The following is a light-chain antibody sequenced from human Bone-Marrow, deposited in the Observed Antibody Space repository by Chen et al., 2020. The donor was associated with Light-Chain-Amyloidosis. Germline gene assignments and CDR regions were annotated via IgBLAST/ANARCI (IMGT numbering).Light chain of an antibody. J-gene: IGLJ2*01. CDR2: RDT. CDR3: QSADSSGTHEVI. Sequence: SYELTQPPSVSVSPGQTARITCTGDDLPTKYAYWYQQKPGLAPVLVIHRDTERPSGIADRFSCSSSGTTATMTISGVQAEDEAAYHCQSADSSGTHEVIFGGGTKLTVL. CDR1: DLPTKY. V-gene: IGLV3-25*03.